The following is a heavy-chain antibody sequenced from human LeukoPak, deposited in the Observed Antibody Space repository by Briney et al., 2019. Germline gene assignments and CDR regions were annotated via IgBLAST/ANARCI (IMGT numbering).Heavy chain of an antibody. J-gene: IGHJ5*02. CDR2: INPNSGGT. D-gene: IGHD3-3*01. CDR3: ARPNYDFWSGYPNWFDP. Sequence: ASVKVSCKASGYTFTGYYMHWVRQAPGQGLEWMGWINPNSGGTNYAQKFQGRVTMTRDTSISTAYMELSRLRSEDTAVYYCARPNYDFWSGYPNWFDPWGQGTLVTVSS. CDR1: GYTFTGYY. V-gene: IGHV1-2*02.